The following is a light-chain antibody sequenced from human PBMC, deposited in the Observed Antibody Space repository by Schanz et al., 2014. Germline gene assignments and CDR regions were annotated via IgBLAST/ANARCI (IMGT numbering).Light chain of an antibody. CDR3: QQYKSGPA. Sequence: EIVMTQSPATLSVSPGERATLSCRASQSVSSSYLAWYQQKPGQAPRLLIYGASSRATGIPDRFSGSGSGTEFTLTISSLQPDDFATYYCQQYKSGPAFGQGTKVEIK. V-gene: IGKV3D-15*01. CDR1: QSVSSSY. CDR2: GAS. J-gene: IGKJ1*01.